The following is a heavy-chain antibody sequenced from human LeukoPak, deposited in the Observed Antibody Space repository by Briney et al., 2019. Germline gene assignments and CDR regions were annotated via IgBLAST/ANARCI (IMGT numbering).Heavy chain of an antibody. J-gene: IGHJ4*02. V-gene: IGHV4-34*01. Sequence: SETLSLTCAVYGGSFSGYYWSWIRQPPGKGLEWIGEINHSGSTIYNPSLKSRVTISVDTPKKQISLKLSSVTAADTAVYDCARGRNGYCSSTSCYRFDYWGQGTLVTVSS. D-gene: IGHD2-2*01. CDR3: ARGRNGYCSSTSCYRFDY. CDR2: INHSGST. CDR1: GGSFSGYY.